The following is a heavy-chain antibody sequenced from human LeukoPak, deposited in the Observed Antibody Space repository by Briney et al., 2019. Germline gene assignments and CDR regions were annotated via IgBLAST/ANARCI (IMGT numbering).Heavy chain of an antibody. D-gene: IGHD6-19*01. CDR1: GFTFSTYS. J-gene: IGHJ4*02. V-gene: IGHV3-21*01. CDR3: ASSLAGTELGIEY. CDR2: ITSGSSI. Sequence: GGSLRLSCAASGFTFSTYSMNWVRQAPGKGLEWVSCITSGSSIYYADSVEGRFTISRDNAKSSLDLQMNSLRAEDTAVYYCASSLAGTELGIEYWGQGTLVTVSS.